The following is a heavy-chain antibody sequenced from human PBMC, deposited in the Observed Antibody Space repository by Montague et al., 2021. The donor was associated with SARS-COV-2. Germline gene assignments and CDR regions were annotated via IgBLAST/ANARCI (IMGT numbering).Heavy chain of an antibody. Sequence: SETLSLTCTVSGASVRTYYWGWIRQSAGKKLEWMGRLYTSGSTYYNPSFKSRVTMSLDTSKNLFSLNLSSMTAADTAVYYCARDGADYSFAYYHEMDVWGQGIAVTVS. CDR2: LYTSGST. D-gene: IGHD5-12*01. V-gene: IGHV4-4*07. J-gene: IGHJ6*02. CDR1: GASVRTYY. CDR3: ARDGADYSFAYYHEMDV.